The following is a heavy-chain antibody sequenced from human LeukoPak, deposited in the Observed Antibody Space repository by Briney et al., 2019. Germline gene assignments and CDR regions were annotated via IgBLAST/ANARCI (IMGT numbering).Heavy chain of an antibody. D-gene: IGHD2-15*01. Sequence: ASVKVSCKVSGYTLTELSMHWVRQAPGKGLEWMGGFDPEDGETIYAQKFQGRVTMTEDTSTDTAYMELTSLRSDDTAMYYCATDPVGYCSANGCYSVDYWGQGTLVTVSS. CDR3: ATDPVGYCSANGCYSVDY. CDR1: GYTLTELS. V-gene: IGHV1-24*01. CDR2: FDPEDGET. J-gene: IGHJ4*02.